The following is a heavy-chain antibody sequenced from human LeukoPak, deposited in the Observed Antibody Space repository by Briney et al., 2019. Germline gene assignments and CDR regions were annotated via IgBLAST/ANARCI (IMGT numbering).Heavy chain of an antibody. CDR3: ARVRMSAFYYSSDY. CDR2: IYYSGSI. D-gene: IGHD3-22*01. CDR1: GGSISSGGYY. J-gene: IGHJ4*02. V-gene: IGHV4-31*03. Sequence: SETPSLTCTVSGGSISSGGYYWSWVRQYPGKGLEWIGYIYYSGSIYYNPSLKSRVSIAVDTSKDQFSLKLSLVTAADTAVYYCARVRMSAFYYSSDYWGQGTLVTVSP.